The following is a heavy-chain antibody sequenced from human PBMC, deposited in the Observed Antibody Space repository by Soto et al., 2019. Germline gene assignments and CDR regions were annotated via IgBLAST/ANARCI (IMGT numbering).Heavy chain of an antibody. J-gene: IGHJ4*02. D-gene: IGHD3-22*01. CDR1: GGTFSSYA. CDR2: IIPIFGTA. V-gene: IGHV1-69*01. Sequence: GXSVKVSCKASGGTFSSYAISWVRQAPVQGLEWMGGIIPIFGTANYAQKFQGRVTITADESTSTAYMELSSLRSEDTAVYYCAGSYRAYDSSGYFDYWGQGTLVTVSS. CDR3: AGSYRAYDSSGYFDY.